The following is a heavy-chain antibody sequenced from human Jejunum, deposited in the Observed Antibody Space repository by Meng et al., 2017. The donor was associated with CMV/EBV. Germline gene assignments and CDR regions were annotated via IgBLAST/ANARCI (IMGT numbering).Heavy chain of an antibody. V-gene: IGHV4-59*01. CDR3: ARRWEGNTWFDY. CDR1: GGSISSYY. J-gene: IGHJ4*02. Sequence: CIVSGGSISSYYWSWIRQPPGKALEWIGYVSYIGSTSYNPSLNSRFTISVDTPKNQFSLKVTSVTAADTAVYFCARRWEGNTWFDYWGQGMLVTVSS. CDR2: VSYIGST. D-gene: IGHD1-26*01.